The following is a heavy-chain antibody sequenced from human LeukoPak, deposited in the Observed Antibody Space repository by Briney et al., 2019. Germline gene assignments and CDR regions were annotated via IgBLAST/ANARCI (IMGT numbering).Heavy chain of an antibody. CDR1: GGSMSTYY. J-gene: IGHJ4*02. Sequence: PSETLSLTCTVSGGSMSTYYWTWIRQPPGKGLEWIGFIYYTGSTNYNPSLKSRVTISVDTSKNQFPLKLSSVTAADTAVYYCAGMRITTPTIRTLDYWGQGTLVTVSS. CDR3: AGMRITTPTIRTLDY. CDR2: IYYTGST. D-gene: IGHD1-14*01. V-gene: IGHV4-59*01.